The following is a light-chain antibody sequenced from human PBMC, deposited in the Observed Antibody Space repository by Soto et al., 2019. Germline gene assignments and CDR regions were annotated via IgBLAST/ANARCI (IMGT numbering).Light chain of an antibody. CDR1: NIGSKS. CDR3: QVWDSSSDHVV. V-gene: IGLV3-21*04. J-gene: IGLJ2*01. Sequence: SYELTQPPSVSVAPGKTARITCGGNNIGSKSVHWYQQKPGQAPVLVIYYDSDRPSGIPERFSGSNSGNTATLTISRVEAGDEADYYCQVWDSSSDHVVFGEGTTLTVL. CDR2: YDS.